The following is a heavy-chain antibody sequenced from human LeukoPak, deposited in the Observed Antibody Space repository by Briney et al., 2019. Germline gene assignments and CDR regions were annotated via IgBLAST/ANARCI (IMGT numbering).Heavy chain of an antibody. Sequence: GGSLRLSCAASGFTFSSYSMGWVRQAAGKGLERVAYIKRDGSENKYVDSVKGRFAISRDNAENSLYLQMNSLRTEDTAVYYCARYSSGWYLDCWGQGTLVTVSS. CDR3: ARYSSGWYLDC. CDR1: GFTFSSYS. D-gene: IGHD6-19*01. CDR2: IKRDGSEN. J-gene: IGHJ4*02. V-gene: IGHV3-7*01.